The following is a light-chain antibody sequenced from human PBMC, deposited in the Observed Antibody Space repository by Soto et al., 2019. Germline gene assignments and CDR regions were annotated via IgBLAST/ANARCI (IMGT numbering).Light chain of an antibody. CDR2: GAF. J-gene: IGKJ1*01. CDR1: QSISSN. V-gene: IGKV3-15*01. CDR3: QQYNNWPRT. Sequence: EIVMTQSPATLSVSPGERATLSCRPSQSISSNLAWYQQKPGQAHRLLIYGAFTRATVIPARFSGSGSATEFTLTISILQSEDVAVYYCQQYNNWPRTFGQGTKVEIK.